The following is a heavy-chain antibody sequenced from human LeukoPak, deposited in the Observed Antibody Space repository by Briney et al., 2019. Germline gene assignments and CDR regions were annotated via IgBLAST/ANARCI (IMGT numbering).Heavy chain of an antibody. CDR2: ISYDGSVK. CDR3: ARYSGSYYYPPAWDL. J-gene: IGHJ4*02. V-gene: IGHV3-30-3*01. CDR1: GFAFSTYA. D-gene: IGHD1-26*01. Sequence: QPGGSLRLSCAASGFAFSTYAMLWVRQAPGKGLEWVAVISYDGSVKYYADSVKGRFTISRDNSKNTLYLQMDSLRADDTAVYYCARYSGSYYYPPAWDLWGQGTLVTVSS.